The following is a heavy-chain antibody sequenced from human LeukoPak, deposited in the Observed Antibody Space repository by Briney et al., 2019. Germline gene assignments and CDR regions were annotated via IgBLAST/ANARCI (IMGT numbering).Heavy chain of an antibody. CDR3: AKIGYYFDY. J-gene: IGHJ4*02. D-gene: IGHD3-10*01. Sequence: GGSLRLSCAASGFTFSSYAMGWVRQAPGKGLEWVSAISGSGGSTYYADSVKGRFTVSRDNSKNTPYLQMNSLRAEDTAVYYCAKIGYYFDYWGQGTLVTVSS. V-gene: IGHV3-23*01. CDR1: GFTFSSYA. CDR2: ISGSGGST.